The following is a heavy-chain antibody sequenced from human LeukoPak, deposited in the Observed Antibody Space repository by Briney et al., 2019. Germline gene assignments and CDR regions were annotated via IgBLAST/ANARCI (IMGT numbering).Heavy chain of an antibody. CDR3: ARDTHYDSSGSVDY. D-gene: IGHD3-22*01. CDR2: INPNSGGS. CDR1: GYTFTGYY. Sequence: EASVKVSCKASGYTFTGYYMHWVRQAPGQGLEWMGWINPNSGGSNYAQKFQGRVTMTRDTSISTAYMELSRLRSDDTAVYYCARDTHYDSSGSVDYWGQGTLVTVSS. J-gene: IGHJ4*02. V-gene: IGHV1-2*02.